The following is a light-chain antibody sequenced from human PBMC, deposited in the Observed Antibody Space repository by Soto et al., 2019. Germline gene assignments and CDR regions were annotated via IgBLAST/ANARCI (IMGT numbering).Light chain of an antibody. Sequence: EIVLTQSPGTLSLSPGERATLSCRAGQSVNSSYLAWYQQKPGQTPRLLISGASGRATGIPVRFSSGGSETDFTLTISSLEPEDFAVYYCQHYGTSWWTFGQGTKVDIK. CDR1: QSVNSSY. V-gene: IGKV3-20*01. CDR3: QHYGTSWWT. J-gene: IGKJ1*01. CDR2: GAS.